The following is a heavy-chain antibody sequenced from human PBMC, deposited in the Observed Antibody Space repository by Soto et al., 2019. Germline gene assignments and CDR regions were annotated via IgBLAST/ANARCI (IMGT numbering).Heavy chain of an antibody. D-gene: IGHD2-15*01. CDR2: ISSSSSYI. Sequence: EVQLVESGGGLVKPGGSLRLSCAASGFTFSSYSMNWVRQAPGKGLEWVSSISSSSSYIYYADSVKGRFTISRDNAKNSLYLQMTSLGDDDTAVYYGARDMRGYCSGGSCYWGVYFDYWGQGTLVTVSS. CDR3: ARDMRGYCSGGSCYWGVYFDY. J-gene: IGHJ4*02. V-gene: IGHV3-21*01. CDR1: GFTFSSYS.